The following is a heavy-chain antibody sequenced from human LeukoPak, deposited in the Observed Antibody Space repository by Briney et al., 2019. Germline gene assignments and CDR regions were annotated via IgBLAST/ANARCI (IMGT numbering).Heavy chain of an antibody. CDR2: IYTSGST. J-gene: IGHJ6*03. CDR1: GGSISGYY. CDR3: ARAPYCSSTSCYESYYYYYMDV. Sequence: PSETLSLTCTISGGSISGYYWSWIRQPAGKGLEWIGRIYTSGSTNYNPSLKSRVTMSVDTSKNQFSLKLSSVTAADTAVYYCARAPYCSSTSCYESYYYYYMDVWGKGTTVTVFS. D-gene: IGHD2-2*01. V-gene: IGHV4-4*07.